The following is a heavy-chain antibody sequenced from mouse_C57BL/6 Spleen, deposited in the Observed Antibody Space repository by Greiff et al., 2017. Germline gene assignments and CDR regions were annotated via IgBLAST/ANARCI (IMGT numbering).Heavy chain of an antibody. D-gene: IGHD1-1*01. Sequence: VQLQQSGPELVKPGASVKISCKASGYAFSSSWMNWVKQRPGKGLEWIGRIYPGDGDTNYNGKFKGKATLTADKSSSTAYMQLSSLTSEDSAVYFCARRDYGSSYGYFDYWGQGTTLTVSS. CDR3: ARRDYGSSYGYFDY. J-gene: IGHJ2*01. V-gene: IGHV1-82*01. CDR1: GYAFSSSW. CDR2: IYPGDGDT.